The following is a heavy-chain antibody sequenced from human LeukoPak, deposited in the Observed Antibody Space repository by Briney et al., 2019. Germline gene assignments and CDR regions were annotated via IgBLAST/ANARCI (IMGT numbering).Heavy chain of an antibody. Sequence: GGSLRLSCAASGFTFSSYSMNWVRQAPGKGLEWVSSISSSSSYIYYADSVKGRFTISRDNAKNSLYLQMNSLRAEDTAVYYCARLPMVRGKPNWFDPWGQGTLVTVSS. CDR3: ARLPMVRGKPNWFDP. CDR1: GFTFSSYS. V-gene: IGHV3-21*01. D-gene: IGHD3-10*01. J-gene: IGHJ5*02. CDR2: ISSSSSYI.